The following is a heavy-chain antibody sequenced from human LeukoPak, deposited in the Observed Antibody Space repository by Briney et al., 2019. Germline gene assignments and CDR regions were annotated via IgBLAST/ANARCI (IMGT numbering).Heavy chain of an antibody. V-gene: IGHV3-7*01. CDR1: GFTFTTFW. Sequence: GGSLRLSCAASGFTFTTFWMSWVRQAPGKGLEWVANIKQDGSESYYVDSVKGRFTISRDNAKNSLYLQMNSLRAEDTGVYYCAGSGWQVYLDYWGQGALVTVSS. CDR3: AGSGWQVYLDY. CDR2: IKQDGSES. D-gene: IGHD6-19*01. J-gene: IGHJ4*02.